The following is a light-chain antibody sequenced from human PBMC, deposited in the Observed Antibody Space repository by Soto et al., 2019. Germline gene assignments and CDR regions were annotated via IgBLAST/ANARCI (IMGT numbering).Light chain of an antibody. CDR1: QSISNW. J-gene: IGKJ1*01. Sequence: DIQITQSPSTLSASVEDRVTITCRASQSISNWLAWYQQKPGKAPKLLIYKASSLESGVPSRFSGSGSGTEFTLTISSLQPDDFATYYCQQDNSYSRTFGQGTKVDI. V-gene: IGKV1-5*03. CDR3: QQDNSYSRT. CDR2: KAS.